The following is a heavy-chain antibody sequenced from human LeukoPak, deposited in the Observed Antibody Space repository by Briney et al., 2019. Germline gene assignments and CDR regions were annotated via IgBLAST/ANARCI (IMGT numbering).Heavy chain of an antibody. CDR1: GYTFTSYA. Sequence: ASVKVSCKASGYTFTSYAMNWVRQAPGQGLEWMGWINTNTGNPTYAQGFTGRFVFSLDTSVSTAYLQISSLEAEDTAVYYCAREPAGSTVTTYGPWFDPWGQGTLVTVSS. D-gene: IGHD4-17*01. J-gene: IGHJ5*02. CDR2: INTNTGNP. CDR3: AREPAGSTVTTYGPWFDP. V-gene: IGHV7-4-1*02.